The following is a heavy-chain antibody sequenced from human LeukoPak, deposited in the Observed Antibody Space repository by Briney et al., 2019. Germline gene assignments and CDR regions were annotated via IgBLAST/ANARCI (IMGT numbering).Heavy chain of an antibody. CDR1: GGSISSYY. V-gene: IGHV4-59*01. Sequence: SETLSLTCTVSGGSISSYYWSWIRQPPGKGLECIGYIYYSGSTNYNPSLKSRVTISVDTSKNQFSLKLSSVTAADTAVYYCARGYYDSSGSYYFDYWGQGTLVTVSS. J-gene: IGHJ4*02. D-gene: IGHD3-22*01. CDR3: ARGYYDSSGSYYFDY. CDR2: IYYSGST.